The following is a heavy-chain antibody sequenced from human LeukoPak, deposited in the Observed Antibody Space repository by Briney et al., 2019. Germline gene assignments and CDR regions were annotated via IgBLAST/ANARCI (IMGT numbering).Heavy chain of an antibody. D-gene: IGHD5-24*01. J-gene: IGHJ5*02. V-gene: IGHV1-46*01. CDR1: GYTFTSYY. CDR3: ASGDGYNLGLTWFDP. CDR2: INPCGSST. Sequence: ASVTVSCKASGYTFTSYYMHWVRLAPAQGLEWMGIINPCGSSTSYAQKSQGRVTMTMDTSTSTVYMELSSLRSEDTAVYYCASGDGYNLGLTWFDPWGQGTLVTVSS.